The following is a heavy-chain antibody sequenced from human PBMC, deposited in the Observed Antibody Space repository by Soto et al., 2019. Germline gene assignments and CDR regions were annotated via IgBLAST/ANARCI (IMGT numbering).Heavy chain of an antibody. Sequence: GVLRLSCATSGFTFSTYAMHWVRQAPGKGLEYVSAISSNGRSTYYANSVKGRFTISRDNSKNTLYLQMDSLRAEDMAVYYCARDRCTNGCPDSWGQGTLVTVSS. J-gene: IGHJ5*01. V-gene: IGHV3-64*01. D-gene: IGHD2-8*01. CDR3: ARDRCTNGCPDS. CDR2: ISSNGRST. CDR1: GFTFSTYA.